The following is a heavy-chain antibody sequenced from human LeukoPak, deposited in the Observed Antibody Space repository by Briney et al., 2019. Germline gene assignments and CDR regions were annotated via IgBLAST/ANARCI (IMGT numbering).Heavy chain of an antibody. J-gene: IGHJ3*02. CDR1: GYTFTGYY. CDR2: INPNSGGT. CDR3: ARVPPTYYYDSSGYPIVWDAFDI. Sequence: GASVKVSCKASGYTFTGYYMNWVRQAPGQGLEWMGWINPNSGGTKYAQKIQGRVTMTRDTSISTAYMELSRLRSDDTAVYYCARVPPTYYYDSSGYPIVWDAFDIWGQGTMVTVSS. D-gene: IGHD3-22*01. V-gene: IGHV1-2*02.